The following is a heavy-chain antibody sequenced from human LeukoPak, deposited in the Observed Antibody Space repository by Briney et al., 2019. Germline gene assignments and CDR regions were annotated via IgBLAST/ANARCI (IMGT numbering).Heavy chain of an antibody. J-gene: IGHJ4*02. CDR1: GGTFSSYA. CDR2: IIPILGIA. Sequence: SSVQVSCKASGGTFSSYAISWVRQAPGQGLEWMGRIIPILGIANYAQKFQGRVTITADKSTSTAYMELSSLRSEDTAVYYCADSSGYYPLDYWGQGTLVTVSS. V-gene: IGHV1-69*04. D-gene: IGHD3-22*01. CDR3: ADSSGYYPLDY.